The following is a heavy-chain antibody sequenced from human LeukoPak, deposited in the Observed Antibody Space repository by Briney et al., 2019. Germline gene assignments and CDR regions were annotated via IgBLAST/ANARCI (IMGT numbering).Heavy chain of an antibody. CDR1: GGSISSYY. CDR2: IYTSGST. D-gene: IGHD3-10*01. J-gene: IGHJ5*02. V-gene: IGHV4-4*07. Sequence: SETLSLTCTVSGGSISSYYWSWIRQPAGKGLEWIGRIYTSGSTNYNPSLKSRVTISVDKSKNQFSLKLSSVTAADTAVYYCARAGGTMVRGPDVVLNWFDPWGQGTLDTVSS. CDR3: ARAGGTMVRGPDVVLNWFDP.